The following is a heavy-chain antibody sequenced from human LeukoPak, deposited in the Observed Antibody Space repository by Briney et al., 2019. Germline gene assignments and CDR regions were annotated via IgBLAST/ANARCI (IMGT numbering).Heavy chain of an antibody. CDR3: AALDSRRDGYNSLAFDY. J-gene: IGHJ4*02. Sequence: GGSLRLSCAASGFTVSSNYMSWVRQAPGKGLEWVSVIYSGGSTYYADSVKGRFTISRDNSKNTLYLQMNSLRAEDTAVYYCAALDSRRDGYNSLAFDYWGQGTLVTVSS. D-gene: IGHD5-24*01. V-gene: IGHV3-66*01. CDR2: IYSGGST. CDR1: GFTVSSNY.